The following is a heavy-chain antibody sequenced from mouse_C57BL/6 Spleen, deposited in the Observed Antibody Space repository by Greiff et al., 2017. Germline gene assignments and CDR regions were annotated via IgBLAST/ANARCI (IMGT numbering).Heavy chain of an antibody. Sequence: VQLQQSGPVLVKPGASVKMSCKASGYTFTDYYMNWVKQSHGKSLEWIGVINPYNGGTSYNQKFKGKATLTVDKSSSTAYMELNSLTSEDSAVYYCARDSNYPRGAMDYWGQGTSVTVSS. J-gene: IGHJ4*01. D-gene: IGHD2-5*01. CDR2: INPYNGGT. CDR3: ARDSNYPRGAMDY. CDR1: GYTFTDYY. V-gene: IGHV1-19*01.